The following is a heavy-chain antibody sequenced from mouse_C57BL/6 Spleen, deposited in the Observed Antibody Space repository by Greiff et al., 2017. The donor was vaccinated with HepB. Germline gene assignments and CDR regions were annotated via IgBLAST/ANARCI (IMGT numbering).Heavy chain of an antibody. J-gene: IGHJ2*01. CDR2: ISSGSSTI. Sequence: EVMLVESGGGLVKPGGSLKLSCAASGFTFSDYGMHWVRQAPEKGLEWVAYISSGSSTIYYADTVKGRFTISCDNAKNTLFLRMTSLRSADSARYCCARHSSGVFDDWGQGTTLTVSS. CDR3: ARHSSGVFDD. CDR1: GFTFSDYG. V-gene: IGHV5-17*01. D-gene: IGHD3-2*02.